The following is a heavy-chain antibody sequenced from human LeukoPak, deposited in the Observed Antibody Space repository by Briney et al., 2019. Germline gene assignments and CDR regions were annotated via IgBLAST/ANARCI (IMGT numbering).Heavy chain of an antibody. CDR2: IIPILGIA. Sequence: SVKVSCKASGGTFSSYAISWVRQAPGQGLEWMGRIIPILGIANYAQKFQGIVTITADKSTSTAYMELSSLRSEDTAVYYCARDLRAGPYYYGMDVWGQGTTVTVSS. CDR1: GGTFSSYA. V-gene: IGHV1-69*04. CDR3: ARDLRAGPYYYGMDV. D-gene: IGHD3-10*01. J-gene: IGHJ6*02.